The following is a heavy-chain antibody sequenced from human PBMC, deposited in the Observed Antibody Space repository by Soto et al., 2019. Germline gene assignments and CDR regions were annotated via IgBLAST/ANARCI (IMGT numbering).Heavy chain of an antibody. V-gene: IGHV4-59*08. J-gene: IGHJ3*02. CDR3: ATLSTVTSWSVVHI. D-gene: IGHD4-17*01. Sequence: QVQLQESGPGLVKPSETLSLTCTVSGGSITSYYWSWIRQAPGKGLEWIGYIFYSGGTDYNPSLKSLLTISVDTSKSEFSLKLTSVTAADTAVYYCATLSTVTSWSVVHIWGQGTMVTVSS. CDR1: GGSITSYY. CDR2: IFYSGGT.